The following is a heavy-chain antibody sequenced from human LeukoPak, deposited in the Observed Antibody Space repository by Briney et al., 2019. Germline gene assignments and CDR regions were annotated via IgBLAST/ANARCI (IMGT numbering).Heavy chain of an antibody. V-gene: IGHV3-53*01. CDR3: ARDHRGAYMGV. CDR1: GFTVSSNY. Sequence: AGGSLRLSCAASGFTVSSNYMSWVRQAPGKGLEWVSVLYSGGNTYYADSVKGRFTISRDNSKNTLYLQINSLRAEDTAVHYCARDHRGAYMGVWGKGTTVTISS. D-gene: IGHD1-14*01. CDR2: LYSGGNT. J-gene: IGHJ6*04.